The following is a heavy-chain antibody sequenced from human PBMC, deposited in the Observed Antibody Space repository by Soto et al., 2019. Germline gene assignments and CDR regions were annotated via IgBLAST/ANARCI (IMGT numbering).Heavy chain of an antibody. CDR2: VSIGGST. V-gene: IGHV3-23*01. Sequence: DVQLLESGGGLVQPEGSLRLSCAASGFTFSSYAMGWVRQGKGQGLEWVAVVSIGGSTHYADSVRGRFTISRDNSKNTLSLQMNSLTAEDTAVYFCAKRRGAGGHFDYWGQGALVTVSS. CDR3: AKRRGAGGHFDY. CDR1: GFTFSSYA. J-gene: IGHJ4*02. D-gene: IGHD2-15*01.